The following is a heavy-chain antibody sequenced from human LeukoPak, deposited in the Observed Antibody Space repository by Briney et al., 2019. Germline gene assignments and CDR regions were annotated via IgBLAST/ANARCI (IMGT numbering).Heavy chain of an antibody. CDR1: GFTFSSYS. CDR2: ISSSGSYI. V-gene: IGHV3-21*01. Sequence: GGSLRLSCTASGFTFSSYSMNWVRQAPGKGLEWVSSISSSGSYIYYADSVKGRFTISRDNAKNSLYLQMNSLRAEDTAVYYCARAMYYYGSGSFGPFDYWGRGTLVTVSS. CDR3: ARAMYYYGSGSFGPFDY. J-gene: IGHJ4*02. D-gene: IGHD3-10*01.